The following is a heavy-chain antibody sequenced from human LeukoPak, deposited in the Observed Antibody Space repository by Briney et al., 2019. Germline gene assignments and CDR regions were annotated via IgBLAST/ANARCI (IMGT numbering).Heavy chain of an antibody. CDR2: IYYSGST. CDR3: ARRGYCASASCYRVFDY. V-gene: IGHV4-31*03. D-gene: IGHD2-2*02. Sequence: SETLSLTCTVSGGSISSGGYYWSWIRQHPGKGLEWIGYIYYSGSTYYNPSLKSRVTISVDTSNNQFSLKLSSVTATDTAIYYCARRGYCASASCYRVFDYWGQGTLVTVSS. J-gene: IGHJ4*02. CDR1: GGSISSGGYY.